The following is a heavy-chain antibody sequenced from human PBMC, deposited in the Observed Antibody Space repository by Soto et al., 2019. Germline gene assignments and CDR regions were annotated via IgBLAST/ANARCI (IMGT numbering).Heavy chain of an antibody. Sequence: SETLSLTCSVSGGSMSNYYWTWIRQPPGKGLEWIGYVNYIGSTRYNPSLNSRVTISVDTSKTQFSLRMNSVTAADTAVYYCGRLHEGYRSTWIDSWGQGTLVTVSS. V-gene: IGHV4-59*08. J-gene: IGHJ4*02. CDR3: GRLHEGYRSTWIDS. CDR2: VNYIGST. D-gene: IGHD5-12*01. CDR1: GGSMSNYY.